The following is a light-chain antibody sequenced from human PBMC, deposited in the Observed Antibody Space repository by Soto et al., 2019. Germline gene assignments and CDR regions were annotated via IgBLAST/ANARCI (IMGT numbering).Light chain of an antibody. CDR2: GAS. Sequence: EIVMTQSQATLSVSPVERATLSCRASQTVSSNLAWYQQKPGQAPRLLIYGASTRATGVPARFSGSGSGTDFTLTISSLQSEDFAVYYCQQYNNWWTFGQGTKVEIK. CDR3: QQYNNWWT. CDR1: QTVSSN. V-gene: IGKV3-15*01. J-gene: IGKJ1*01.